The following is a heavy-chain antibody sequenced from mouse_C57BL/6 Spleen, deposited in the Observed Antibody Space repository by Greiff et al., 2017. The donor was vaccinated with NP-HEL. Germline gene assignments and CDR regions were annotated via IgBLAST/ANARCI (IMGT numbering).Heavy chain of an antibody. CDR3: ARESKAY. D-gene: IGHD2-5*01. CDR1: GYAFSSSW. Sequence: VQGVESGPELVKPGASVKISCKASGYAFSSSWMNWVKQRPGKGLEWIGRIYPGDGDTNYNGKFKGKATLTADKASSTAYMQLSSLTSEDSAVYFCARESKAYWGQGTLVTVSA. V-gene: IGHV1-82*01. J-gene: IGHJ3*01. CDR2: IYPGDGDT.